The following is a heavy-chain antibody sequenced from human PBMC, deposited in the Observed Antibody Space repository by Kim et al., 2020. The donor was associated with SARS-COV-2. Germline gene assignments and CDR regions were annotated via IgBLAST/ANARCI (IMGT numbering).Heavy chain of an antibody. CDR1: GFIFSDYY. J-gene: IGHJ4*02. CDR3: ARDSSGGVDY. CDR2: ISASGSAI. V-gene: IGHV3-11*01. Sequence: GGSLRLSCAASGFIFSDYYMSWIRQAPGKGLEWLSYISASGSAIYYADSVKGRVTISRDNAKNSLYLQMSSLRADDTAVYYCARDSSGGVDYWGQGTLVTVSS. D-gene: IGHD3-16*01.